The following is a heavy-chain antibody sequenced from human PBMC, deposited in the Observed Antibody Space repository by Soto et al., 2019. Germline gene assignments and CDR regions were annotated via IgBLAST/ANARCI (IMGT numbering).Heavy chain of an antibody. D-gene: IGHD6-19*01. CDR3: XXXXAAQTVVGFDF. Sequence: QVQLQESGPGLVNPSETLSLTCTVSGDSVTSGRYYWGWVRQAPGKGLEWIGSVPHAGNTYYNPSLKIRVTLLIDTSKNQXSLXLSSVTAADTAXXXXXXXXAAQTVVGFDFWGQGVLVTVSS. V-gene: IGHV4-39*01. CDR2: VPHAGNT. CDR1: GDSVTSGRYY. J-gene: IGHJ4*02.